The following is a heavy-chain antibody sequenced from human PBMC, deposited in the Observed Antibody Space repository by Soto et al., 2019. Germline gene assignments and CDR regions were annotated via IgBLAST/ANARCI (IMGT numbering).Heavy chain of an antibody. D-gene: IGHD2-21*01. CDR2: IESDGSST. V-gene: IGHV3-74*03. J-gene: IGHJ6*02. Sequence: VQLVESGGGLVQPGGSLRLSCSASGFTFSDHWMHWVRQAPGKGLEWVARIESDGSSTTYADSVLGRFTISRDNAKSTLFLQMHSLRADDTAVYFCARVGRGFRYYYYYAMDVWGQGTTVTVS. CDR1: GFTFSDHW. CDR3: ARVGRGFRYYYYYAMDV.